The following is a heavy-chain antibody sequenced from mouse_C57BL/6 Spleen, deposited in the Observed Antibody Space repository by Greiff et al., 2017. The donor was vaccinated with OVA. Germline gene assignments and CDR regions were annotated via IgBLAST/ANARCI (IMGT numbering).Heavy chain of an antibody. CDR1: GFTFSSYT. Sequence: EVQGVESGGGLVKPGGSLTLSCAASGFTFSSYTMSWVRQTPEKRLEWVATISGGGGNTYYPDSVKGRFTISRDNAKHTLYLQMSSLRSEDTALYYCARHEGGYDGNYFDYWGQGTTLTVSS. CDR3: ARHEGGYDGNYFDY. J-gene: IGHJ2*01. CDR2: ISGGGGNT. D-gene: IGHD2-2*01. V-gene: IGHV5-9*01.